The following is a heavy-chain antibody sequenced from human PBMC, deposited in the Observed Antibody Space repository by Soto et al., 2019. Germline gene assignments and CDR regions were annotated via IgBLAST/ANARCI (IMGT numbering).Heavy chain of an antibody. D-gene: IGHD2-21*01. CDR1: GYSFSTYG. Sequence: GASVKVSCKASGYSFSTYGISWVRQVPGQGLEWMGWISGHKGDTNYARNFRGRISLTTDTSASIAYMELRRLRSGDTALYYCAREVGIAAAAYYHYYEGMDVWGQGTTVTVSS. CDR3: AREVGIAAAAYYHYYEGMDV. V-gene: IGHV1-18*04. J-gene: IGHJ6*02. CDR2: ISGHKGDT.